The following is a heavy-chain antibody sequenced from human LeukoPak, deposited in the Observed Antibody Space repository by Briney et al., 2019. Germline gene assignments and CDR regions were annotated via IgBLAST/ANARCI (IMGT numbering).Heavy chain of an antibody. CDR2: ISSSGSTI. V-gene: IGHV3-48*03. CDR3: ARRDSSWDY. CDR1: GFTFSSYE. D-gene: IGHD6-13*01. J-gene: IGHJ4*02. Sequence: GGSLRLSCAASGFTFSSYEMNWVRQAPGKGLEWVSYISSSGSTIYYADSVKGRFTISRDNAKNSLYLQMNSLRAEDTAAYYCARRDSSWDYWGQGTLVTVSS.